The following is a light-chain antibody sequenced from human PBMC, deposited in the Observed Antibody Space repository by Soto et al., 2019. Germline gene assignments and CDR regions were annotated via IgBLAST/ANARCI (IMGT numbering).Light chain of an antibody. V-gene: IGKV3-15*01. CDR3: QQYNNWPVG. Sequence: EIVMTQSPATLSVSPGERATLSCRASQSVSSNLAWYQQKPGQAPRLLIYGASTRATGIPARFSGSGSGTEFTLTINSLQSEDFAVYYCQQYNNWPVGFGQGTKVEIK. J-gene: IGKJ1*01. CDR2: GAS. CDR1: QSVSSN.